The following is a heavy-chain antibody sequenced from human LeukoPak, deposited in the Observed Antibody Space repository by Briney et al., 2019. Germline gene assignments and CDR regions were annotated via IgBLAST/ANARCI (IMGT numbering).Heavy chain of an antibody. CDR3: AKEGIAAAQHFDY. J-gene: IGHJ4*02. V-gene: IGHV3-74*01. CDR2: INSDGSST. D-gene: IGHD6-13*01. CDR1: RFTFSTYW. Sequence: GGSLRLSCAASRFTFSTYWMHWVRQAPGKGLVWVSRINSDGSSTGYADSVKGRFTISRDNAKNTLYLQMNSLRAEDTAVYYCAKEGIAAAQHFDYWGQGTLVTVSS.